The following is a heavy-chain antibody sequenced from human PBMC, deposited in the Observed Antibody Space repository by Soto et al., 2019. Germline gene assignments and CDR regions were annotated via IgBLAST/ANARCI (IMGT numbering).Heavy chain of an antibody. V-gene: IGHV3-7*05. CDR3: VGSRGWLFDY. CDR1: GFTFSAYW. Sequence: EVHLVESGGDLVQPGGSLRLSCAASGFTFSAYWMQWVRQAPGKGLEWVAIIKQDGSEKYYVDSVTGRFTISRDNAKNSLHLQMSSLRAEDTAMYYCVGSRGWLFDYWGQGTLVTVSS. CDR2: IKQDGSEK. D-gene: IGHD6-19*01. J-gene: IGHJ4*02.